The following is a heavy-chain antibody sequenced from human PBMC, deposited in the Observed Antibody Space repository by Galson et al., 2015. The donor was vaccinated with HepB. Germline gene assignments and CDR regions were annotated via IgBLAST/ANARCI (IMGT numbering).Heavy chain of an antibody. D-gene: IGHD2-2*01. J-gene: IGHJ3*02. CDR3: TTDCSSTSCLGDGAFHI. CDR2: IKSKISGGTT. Sequence: SLRLSCAASGFSFSHAWMGWVRQAPGKGLEWVGRIKSKISGGTTDYAAPVEGRFTISRDDSKNTLYLQMNSLRTEDTAIYFCTTDCSSTSCLGDGAFHIWGQGTMVTVSP. V-gene: IGHV3-15*01. CDR1: GFSFSHAW.